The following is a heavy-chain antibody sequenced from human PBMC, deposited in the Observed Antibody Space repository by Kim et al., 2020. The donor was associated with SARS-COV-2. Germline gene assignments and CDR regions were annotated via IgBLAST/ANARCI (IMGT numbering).Heavy chain of an antibody. CDR3: TRGNLAPRLQY. V-gene: IGHV4-34*01. CDR1: GGSFSDNY. D-gene: IGHD6-6*01. CDR2: IHRSGSP. Sequence: SETLSLTCAVYGGSFSDNYYNWIRQPPGKGLEWIGEIHRSGSPKYNPSLKSRVTISLDTSNNQFSLKLTSVTAADTALYYCTRGNLAPRLQYWGQGAPVT. J-gene: IGHJ4*02.